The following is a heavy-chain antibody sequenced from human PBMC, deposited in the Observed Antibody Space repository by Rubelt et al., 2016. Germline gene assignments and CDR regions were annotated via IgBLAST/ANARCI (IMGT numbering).Heavy chain of an antibody. CDR3: AGEGDYYYGMDV. CDR1: GYTLTELS. CDR2: INPNSGGT. D-gene: IGHD3-16*01. Sequence: QVQLVQSGAEVKKPGASVKVSCKVSGYTLTELSMHWVRQAPGKGLEWMGRINPNSGGTNYAKKFQGRVTRTREPSIRTAYRGLSRLRSDDTAVYYCAGEGDYYYGMDVWGQGTTVTVSS. V-gene: IGHV1-2*06. J-gene: IGHJ6*02.